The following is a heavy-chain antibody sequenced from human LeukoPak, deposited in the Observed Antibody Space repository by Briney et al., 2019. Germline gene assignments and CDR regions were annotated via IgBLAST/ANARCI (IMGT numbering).Heavy chain of an antibody. V-gene: IGHV1-2*02. D-gene: IGHD6-19*01. CDR3: ARSPPYSSGADGWFDP. CDR2: INPNSGGT. CDR1: GYTFTGYY. Sequence: ASVKVSCKASGYTFTGYYMHWVRQAPGQGREWMGWINPNSGGTNYAQKFQGRVTMTRDTSISTAYMELSRLRSDDTAVYYCARSPPYSSGADGWFDPWGQGTLVTVSS. J-gene: IGHJ5*02.